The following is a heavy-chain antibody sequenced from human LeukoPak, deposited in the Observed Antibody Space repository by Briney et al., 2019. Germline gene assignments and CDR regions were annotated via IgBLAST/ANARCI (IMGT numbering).Heavy chain of an antibody. CDR2: INPSGGST. V-gene: IGHV1-46*01. CDR3: ARGTVEGPARYYFDY. J-gene: IGHJ4*02. CDR1: GYTFTSYY. D-gene: IGHD4-11*01. Sequence: ASVKVSCKASGYTFTSYYMHWVRQAPGQGLEWMGIINPSGGSTSYAQKFQGRVTMTRDTSTSTVYMELSSLRSEDTAVYYCARGTVEGPARYYFDYWGQGTLVTVSS.